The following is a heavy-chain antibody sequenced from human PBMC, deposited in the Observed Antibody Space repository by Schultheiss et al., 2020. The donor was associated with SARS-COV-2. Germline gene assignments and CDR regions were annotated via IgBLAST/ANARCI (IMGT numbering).Heavy chain of an antibody. CDR2: IKSKTDGGTT. Sequence: GGSLRLSCAASGLTFSNAWMSWVRQAPGKGLEWVGRIKSKTDGGTTDYAAPVKGRFTISRDDSKNTLYLQMNSLKTEDTAVYYCTTARYYGEAFDIWGQGTMVTVSS. CDR1: GLTFSNAW. CDR3: TTARYYGEAFDI. J-gene: IGHJ3*02. V-gene: IGHV3-15*01. D-gene: IGHD2/OR15-2a*01.